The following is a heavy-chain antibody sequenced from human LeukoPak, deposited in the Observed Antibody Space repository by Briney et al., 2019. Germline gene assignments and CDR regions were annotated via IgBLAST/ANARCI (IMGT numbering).Heavy chain of an antibody. CDR3: ARSRGYSYGTTFLDY. D-gene: IGHD5-18*01. V-gene: IGHV4-59*08. Sequence: SETLSLTCTVSGGSISGYYWSWIRQPPGKGLEWIGYIYYSGSTNYNPSLKSRVAISVDTSKNQFSLKLSSVTAADTAVYYCARSRGYSYGTTFLDYWGQGTLVTVSS. J-gene: IGHJ4*02. CDR2: IYYSGST. CDR1: GGSISGYY.